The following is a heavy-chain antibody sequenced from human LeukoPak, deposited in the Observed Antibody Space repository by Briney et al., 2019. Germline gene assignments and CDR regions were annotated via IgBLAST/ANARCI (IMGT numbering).Heavy chain of an antibody. J-gene: IGHJ4*02. CDR3: ARHDSSGWSIDY. CDR2: INSDGSST. Sequence: PGGSLRLSCAASGFTFSTYGMHWVRQAPGKGLVWVSRINSDGSSTSYADSVKGRFTTSRDNAKNTLYLQMNSLRAEDTAVYYCARHDSSGWSIDYWGQGTLVTVSS. D-gene: IGHD3-22*01. CDR1: GFTFSTYG. V-gene: IGHV3-74*01.